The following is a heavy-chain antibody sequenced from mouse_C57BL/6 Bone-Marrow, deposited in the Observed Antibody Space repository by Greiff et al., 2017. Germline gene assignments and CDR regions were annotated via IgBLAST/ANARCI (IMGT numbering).Heavy chain of an antibody. CDR1: GYTFTSYW. Sequence: QVQLQQPGAELVKPGASVQMSCKASGYTFTSYWITWVKQRPGQGLEWIGDIYPGSGSTNYNEKFKSKATLTVYTSSSPAYMQLIRLTSEDSAVYDCARPYYGNYWYFDVWGTGTTVTVSS. V-gene: IGHV1-55*01. CDR2: IYPGSGST. CDR3: ARPYYGNYWYFDV. D-gene: IGHD2-10*01. J-gene: IGHJ1*03.